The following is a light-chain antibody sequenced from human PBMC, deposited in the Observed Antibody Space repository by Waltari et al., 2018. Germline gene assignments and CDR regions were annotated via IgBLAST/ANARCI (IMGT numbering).Light chain of an antibody. CDR3: HQYNDWPPT. CDR1: QGVSTN. J-gene: IGKJ1*01. V-gene: IGKV3-15*01. Sequence: EVVMTQSPATLSVSPGERATLSCRASQGVSTNLAWSQQKPGQAPRLLLYGAAVRATDISARFSGSGSGTEFTLTISSLQSEDFAVYYCHQYNDWPPTFGQGTTVEIK. CDR2: GAA.